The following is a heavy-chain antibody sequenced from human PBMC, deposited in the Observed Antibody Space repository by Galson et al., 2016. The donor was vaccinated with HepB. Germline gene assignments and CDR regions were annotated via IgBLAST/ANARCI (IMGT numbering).Heavy chain of an antibody. CDR3: ARGWELHDH. V-gene: IGHV5-51*01. J-gene: IGHJ4*02. Sequence: QSGAEVKKPGDSLKISCKVSGYWFSNYWIGWVRQMPGKGLEWMGIIYPHDSDTRYSPSFQGQVTISADKSISTTYLQWRSLKASDTAIYYCARGWELHDHWGQGTLVTVSS. CDR2: IYPHDSDT. D-gene: IGHD1-26*01. CDR1: GYWFSNYW.